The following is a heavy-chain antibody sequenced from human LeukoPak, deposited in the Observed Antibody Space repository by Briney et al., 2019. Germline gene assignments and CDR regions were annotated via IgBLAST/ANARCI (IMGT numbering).Heavy chain of an antibody. D-gene: IGHD2-8*02. J-gene: IGHJ4*02. CDR2: INHSGST. CDR1: GGSFSGYY. Sequence: SETLSLTCAVYGGSFSGYYWSWIRQPPGKGLEWIGEINHSGSTNYNPSLKSRVTISVDTSKNQFSLKLSSVTAADTGVYYCARDYWESGFKYFDHWGQGSQVTVSS. V-gene: IGHV4-34*01. CDR3: ARDYWESGFKYFDH.